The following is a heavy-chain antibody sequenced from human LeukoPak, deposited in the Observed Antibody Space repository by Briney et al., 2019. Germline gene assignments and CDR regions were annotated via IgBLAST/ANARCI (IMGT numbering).Heavy chain of an antibody. Sequence: SETLSLTCTVSGGSINSYYWSWIRQPAGKGLEWIGRIYTSGSTNYNPSLKSRVTMSVDTSKNQFSLKLSSVTAADTAVYYCARVRYDYVWGSFRYYFDYWGQGTLVTVSS. J-gene: IGHJ4*02. CDR1: GGSINSYY. V-gene: IGHV4-4*07. CDR2: IYTSGST. D-gene: IGHD3-16*02. CDR3: ARVRYDYVWGSFRYYFDY.